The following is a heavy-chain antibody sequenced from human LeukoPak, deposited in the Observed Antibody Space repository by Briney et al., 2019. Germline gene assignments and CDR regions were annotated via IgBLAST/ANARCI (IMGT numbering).Heavy chain of an antibody. CDR2: ISYDGSNK. V-gene: IGHV3-30*19. D-gene: IGHD6-6*01. Sequence: GGSLRLSCAASGFTFSSYGMHWVRQAPGKGLEWVAVISYDGSNKYYADSVKGRFTISRDNSKNTLYLQMSSLRAEDTAVYYCARGSSSSGYYYYYYMDVWGKGTTVTVSS. CDR3: ARGSSSSGYYYYYYMDV. CDR1: GFTFSSYG. J-gene: IGHJ6*03.